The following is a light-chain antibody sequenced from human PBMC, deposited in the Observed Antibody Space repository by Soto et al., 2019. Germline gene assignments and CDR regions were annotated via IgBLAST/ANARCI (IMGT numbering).Light chain of an antibody. CDR3: SSYTSSSTLDV. CDR1: SSDVGGYNY. Sequence: QSALAQPASVSGCPGQSITICCTGTSSDVGGYNYVSWYQQHPGKAPKLMIYDVSNRPSGVSNRFSGSKSGNAASLTISGLQAEDEADYYCSSYTSSSTLDVFGTGTKVTVL. J-gene: IGLJ1*01. V-gene: IGLV2-14*01. CDR2: DVS.